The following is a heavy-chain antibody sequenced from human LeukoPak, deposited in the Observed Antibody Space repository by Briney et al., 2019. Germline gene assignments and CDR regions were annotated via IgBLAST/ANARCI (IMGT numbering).Heavy chain of an antibody. J-gene: IGHJ5*02. Sequence: SVKVSCKASGGTFSSYAISWVRQAPGQGLEWMGGIIPIFGTANYAQKFQGRVTITTDESTSTAYMELSSLRSEGTAVYYCARDRAMTTVTHGWFDPWGQGTLVTVSS. CDR2: IIPIFGTA. CDR3: ARDRAMTTVTHGWFDP. D-gene: IGHD4-11*01. CDR1: GGTFSSYA. V-gene: IGHV1-69*05.